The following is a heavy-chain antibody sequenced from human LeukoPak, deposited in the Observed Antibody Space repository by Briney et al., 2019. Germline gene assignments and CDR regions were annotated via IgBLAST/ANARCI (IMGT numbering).Heavy chain of an antibody. CDR3: AREATVTIDRYFDY. CDR1: GGSFSDYY. CDR2: IDHSGST. Sequence: SETLSLTCAVYGGSFSDYYWSWIRQPPGKGLEWIGEIDHSGSTNYNPSLKSRVTISVDTSKNQFSLKLSSVTAADTAVYYCAREATVTIDRYFDYWGQGTLVTVSS. V-gene: IGHV4-34*01. J-gene: IGHJ4*02. D-gene: IGHD4-11*01.